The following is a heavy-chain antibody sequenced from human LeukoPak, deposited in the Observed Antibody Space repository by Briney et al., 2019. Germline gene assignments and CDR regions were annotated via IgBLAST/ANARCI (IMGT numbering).Heavy chain of an antibody. CDR3: ARAVELYYDNSGSYSDPYFDY. Sequence: SETLSLTCTVSGDSIRRGDYWGWIRQTPGKGLQWIGSIYHSGGTFYEPSLKTRVTISVDTSRNRFSLKMRSVTAADTAVFYCARAVELYYDNSGSYSDPYFDYWGQGTLVTVSS. D-gene: IGHD3-22*01. CDR1: GDSIRRGDY. CDR2: IYHSGGT. J-gene: IGHJ4*02. V-gene: IGHV4-38-2*02.